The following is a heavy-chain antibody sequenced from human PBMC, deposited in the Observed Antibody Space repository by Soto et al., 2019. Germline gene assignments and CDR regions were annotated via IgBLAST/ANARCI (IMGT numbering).Heavy chain of an antibody. CDR1: GGSISSYY. CDR2: IYTSGST. D-gene: IGHD3-10*01. V-gene: IGHV4-4*07. J-gene: IGHJ5*02. CDR3: ARDLLWFGELSHVIWFDP. Sequence: SETLSLTCTVSGGSISSYYWSWIRQPGWKGLEWIGRIYTSGSTNYNPSLKSRVTMSVDTSKNQFSLKLSSVTAADTAVYYCARDLLWFGELSHVIWFDPWGQGTLVTVS.